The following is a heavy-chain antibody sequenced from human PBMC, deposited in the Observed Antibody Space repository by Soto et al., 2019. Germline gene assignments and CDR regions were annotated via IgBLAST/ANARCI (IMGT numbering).Heavy chain of an antibody. Sequence: SGPTLVNPTQTLTLTCTFSGFSLSTSGMCVSWIRQPPGKALEWLALIDWDDDKYYSTSLETRLTISKDTSKNQVVLTMTNMDPVDTATYYCAREREYFDTLTGYRSSYGMDVWGQGTTVTVSS. J-gene: IGHJ6*02. D-gene: IGHD3-9*01. CDR3: AREREYFDTLTGYRSSYGMDV. V-gene: IGHV2-70*01. CDR1: GFSLSTSGMC. CDR2: IDWDDDK.